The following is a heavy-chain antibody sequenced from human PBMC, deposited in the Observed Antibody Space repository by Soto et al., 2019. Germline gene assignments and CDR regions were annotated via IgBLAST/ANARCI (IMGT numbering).Heavy chain of an antibody. J-gene: IGHJ5*02. D-gene: IGHD2-21*02. Sequence: GASVKVSCKVSGYTLTELSMHWVRQAPGKGLEWMGGFDPEDGETIYAQKFQGRVTMTDDTSTGTAYMEMSSLRSEDTAVYYCARDPQGAYCGGDCYRNWFDPWGQGTLVTVSS. CDR2: FDPEDGET. CDR1: GYTLTELS. CDR3: ARDPQGAYCGGDCYRNWFDP. V-gene: IGHV1-24*01.